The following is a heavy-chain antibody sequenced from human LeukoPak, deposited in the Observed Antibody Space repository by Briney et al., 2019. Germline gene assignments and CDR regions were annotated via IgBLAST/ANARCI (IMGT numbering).Heavy chain of an antibody. J-gene: IGHJ4*02. CDR1: GGSISSHY. CDR2: IYHSGST. Sequence: PSETLSLTCTVSGGSISSHYWSWIPQPPGKGLEWIGYIYHSGSTNYNTSLKSRVTISVDTSKTQFSLKLSSVTAADTAVYYCARGTVAGRKFDYWGQGTLVTVSS. V-gene: IGHV4-59*08. D-gene: IGHD6-19*01. CDR3: ARGTVAGRKFDY.